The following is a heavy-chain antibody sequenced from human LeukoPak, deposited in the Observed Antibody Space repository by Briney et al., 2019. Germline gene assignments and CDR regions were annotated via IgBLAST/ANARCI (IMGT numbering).Heavy chain of an antibody. CDR3: TAAPMSGYTYTLGY. Sequence: GGFLRLSCAASGFTFSSYWMHWVRQDPGKGLVWVSRINSDGSTTNYADSVKGRFTISRDNAKNTLYLQMNSLRAEDTAVYYCTAAPMSGYTYTLGYWGQGTLVTVSS. V-gene: IGHV3-74*01. CDR1: GFTFSSYW. CDR2: INSDGSTT. D-gene: IGHD5-12*01. J-gene: IGHJ4*02.